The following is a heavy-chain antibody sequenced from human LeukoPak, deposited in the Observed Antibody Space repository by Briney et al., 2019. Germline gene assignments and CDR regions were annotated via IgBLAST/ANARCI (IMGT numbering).Heavy chain of an antibody. J-gene: IGHJ3*02. CDR2: IYYSGST. Sequence: SETLSLTCTVSGGSIGSTTYYWGWIRQPPGKELECIGSIYYSGSTYYNPSLKSRVTISLDTSKNQFSLKLSSVAAADTAVYYCARHKQSGTYYDAFDIWGQGTMVTVSS. CDR3: ARHKQSGTYYDAFDI. D-gene: IGHD1-26*01. CDR1: GGSIGSTTYY. V-gene: IGHV4-39*01.